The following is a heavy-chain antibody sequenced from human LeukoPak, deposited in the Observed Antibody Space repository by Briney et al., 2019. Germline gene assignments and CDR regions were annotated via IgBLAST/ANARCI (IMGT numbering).Heavy chain of an antibody. V-gene: IGHV4-59*01. J-gene: IGHJ3*02. CDR2: IYYSGST. CDR3: ARVFPRDAFDI. Sequence: SETLSLTCTVSGGSISSYYWSWIRQPPGKGPEWIGYIYYSGSTNYNPSLKRRVTISVDTSKNQFSLKLSSVTAADTAVYYCARVFPRDAFDIWGQGTMVTVSS. CDR1: GGSISSYY.